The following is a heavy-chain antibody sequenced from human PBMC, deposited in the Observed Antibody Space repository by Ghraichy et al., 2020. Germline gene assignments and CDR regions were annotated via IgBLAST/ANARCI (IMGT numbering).Heavy chain of an antibody. Sequence: SVKVSCKASGGTFSSYAISWVRQAPGQGLEWMGGIIPIFGTANYAQKFQGRVTITADESTSTAYMELSSLRSEDTAVYYCASSSHYCTNGVCYIGAMDVWGKGTTVTVSS. V-gene: IGHV1-69*13. CDR1: GGTFSSYA. CDR3: ASSSHYCTNGVCYIGAMDV. CDR2: IIPIFGTA. J-gene: IGHJ6*03. D-gene: IGHD2-8*01.